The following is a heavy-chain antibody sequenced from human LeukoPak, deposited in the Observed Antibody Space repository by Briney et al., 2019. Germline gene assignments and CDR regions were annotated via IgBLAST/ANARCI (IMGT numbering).Heavy chain of an antibody. CDR2: ISSSSSYI. Sequence: GGSLRLSCAASGFTFSSYSMNWVRQAPGKGLEWVSSISSSSSYIYYADSVKGRFTISRDNAENSLYLQMSSLRAEDTAVYYCARDIYCTNTVCYFDSWGQGTLVTVSS. CDR3: ARDIYCTNTVCYFDS. CDR1: GFTFSSYS. V-gene: IGHV3-21*01. J-gene: IGHJ4*02. D-gene: IGHD2-8*01.